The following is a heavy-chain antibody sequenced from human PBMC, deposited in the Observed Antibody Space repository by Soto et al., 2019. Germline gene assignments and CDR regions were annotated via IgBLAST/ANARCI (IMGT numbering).Heavy chain of an antibody. V-gene: IGHV3-30*18. Sequence: QVQLVESGGGVVQPGRSLRLSCAASGFTFSSYGMHWVRQAPGKGLEWVAVISYDGSNKYYADSVKGRFTISRDNSKNTLYLQMNSLRAEDAAVYYCAKTSWRDRYNRALFDSWGQGTLVTVSS. D-gene: IGHD1-1*01. CDR2: ISYDGSNK. CDR3: AKTSWRDRYNRALFDS. CDR1: GFTFSSYG. J-gene: IGHJ4*02.